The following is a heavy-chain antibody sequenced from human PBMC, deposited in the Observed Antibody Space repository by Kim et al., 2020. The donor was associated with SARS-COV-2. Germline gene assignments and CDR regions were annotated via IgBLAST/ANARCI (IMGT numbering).Heavy chain of an antibody. V-gene: IGHV1-18*01. J-gene: IGHJ4*02. CDR1: GYTFTSYG. CDR3: ARGVWGDSGYDYRSDY. Sequence: ASVKVSCKASGYTFTSYGISWVRQAPGQGLEWMGWISAYNGNTNYAQKLQGRVTMTTDTSTSTAYMELRSLRSDDTAVYYCARGVWGDSGYDYRSDYWGQGTLVTVSS. D-gene: IGHD5-12*01. CDR2: ISAYNGNT.